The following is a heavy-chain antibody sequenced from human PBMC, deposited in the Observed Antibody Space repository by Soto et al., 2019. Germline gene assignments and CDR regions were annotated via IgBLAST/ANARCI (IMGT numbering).Heavy chain of an antibody. CDR1: GFTFISYW. D-gene: IGHD2-21*02. CDR3: ARDQTAGDWFDP. CDR2: INSDGSST. Sequence: GGSLILSCAASGFTFISYWMHWVRQAPGKGLVWVSRINSDGSSTNYADSVKGRFTISRDNAKNTLYLQMNSLRAEDTAVYYCARDQTAGDWFDPWGQGTLVSVSS. V-gene: IGHV3-74*01. J-gene: IGHJ5*02.